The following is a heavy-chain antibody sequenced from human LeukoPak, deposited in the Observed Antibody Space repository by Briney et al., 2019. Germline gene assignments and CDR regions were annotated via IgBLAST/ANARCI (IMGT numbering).Heavy chain of an antibody. J-gene: IGHJ4*02. CDR2: INPSDGST. Sequence: EASVKVSCKAFGHSLTSYSMHWVRQAPGQGLEWMGIINPSDGSTSYAQKFQGRVTMTRDTSTSTVYMEVTSLRSEDTAVYYCARGFDGLRLKGQYFDYWGQGTLVTVSS. D-gene: IGHD5/OR15-5a*01. CDR3: ARGFDGLRLKGQYFDY. CDR1: GHSLTSYS. V-gene: IGHV1-46*01.